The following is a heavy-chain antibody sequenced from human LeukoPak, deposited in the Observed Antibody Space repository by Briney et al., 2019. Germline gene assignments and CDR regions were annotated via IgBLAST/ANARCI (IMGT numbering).Heavy chain of an antibody. CDR2: IYYSGST. D-gene: IGHD3-16*01. V-gene: IGHV4-59*01. CDR3: ARGFTH. J-gene: IGHJ4*02. Sequence: SETLSLTCTVSGGSIGSYYWSWIRQPPGKGLEWIGYIYYSGSTNYNPSLKSRVTISVDTSKNQFSLKLSSVTAADTAVYYCARGFTHWGQGTLVTVSS. CDR1: GGSIGSYY.